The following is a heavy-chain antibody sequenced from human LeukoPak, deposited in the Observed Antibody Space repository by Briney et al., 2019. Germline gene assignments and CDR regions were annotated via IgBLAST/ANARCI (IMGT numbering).Heavy chain of an antibody. Sequence: ASVKVSCKASGYTFTSNYIHWVRQAPGQGLEWMGMIYPRDGSTSYAQKFQGRVTVTRDTSTSTVHMELSGLRSEDTAIYYCARDQEGFDYWGQGTLVTVSS. CDR1: GYTFTSNY. J-gene: IGHJ4*02. CDR2: IYPRDGST. CDR3: ARDQEGFDY. V-gene: IGHV1-46*01.